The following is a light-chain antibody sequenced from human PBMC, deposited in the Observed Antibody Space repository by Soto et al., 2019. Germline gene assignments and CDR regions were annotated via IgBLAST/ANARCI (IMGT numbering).Light chain of an antibody. J-gene: IGKJ1*01. Sequence: IILTNSPDTLSLNQGESATLSCRASQSVRSSYLAWYQQTPGQTPRLLIYAASSRATGIPDRFSGSGSGTDFSLTISRLEAEDFAVYYCQQYGSSPRTFGQGTKVDI. CDR1: QSVRSSY. V-gene: IGKV3-20*01. CDR2: AAS. CDR3: QQYGSSPRT.